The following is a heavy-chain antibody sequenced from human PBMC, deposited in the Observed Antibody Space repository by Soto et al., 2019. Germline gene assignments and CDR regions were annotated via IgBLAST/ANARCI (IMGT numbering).Heavy chain of an antibody. D-gene: IGHD4-17*01. J-gene: IGHJ6*02. Sequence: SVKVSCKASGFTFSSSAVQWVRQARGQRLEWIGWIVVGRGNTNYAQKFQERVTITRDMSTSTAYMELSSLRSEDTAVYYCAAAPTVTTRFDYYYYHGMDVWG. CDR3: AAAPTVTTRFDYYYYHGMDV. CDR1: GFTFSSSA. CDR2: IVVGRGNT. V-gene: IGHV1-58*01.